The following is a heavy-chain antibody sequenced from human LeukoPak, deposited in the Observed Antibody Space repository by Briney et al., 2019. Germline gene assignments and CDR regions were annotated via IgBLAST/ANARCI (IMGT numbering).Heavy chain of an antibody. Sequence: GGSLRLSCAASGFTFSSYWMHWVRQAPGKGLVWVSRINSDGSSTSYADSVKGRFTISRDNAKNTLYLQMNSLRAEDTAVYYCAKDPTGAYYDFWSGLGPHYYYYGMDVWGQGTTVTVSS. CDR3: AKDPTGAYYDFWSGLGPHYYYYGMDV. V-gene: IGHV3-74*01. CDR2: INSDGSST. D-gene: IGHD3-3*01. J-gene: IGHJ6*02. CDR1: GFTFSSYW.